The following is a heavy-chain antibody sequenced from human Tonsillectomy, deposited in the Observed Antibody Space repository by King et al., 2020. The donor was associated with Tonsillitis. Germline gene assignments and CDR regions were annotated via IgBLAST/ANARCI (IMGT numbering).Heavy chain of an antibody. CDR1: GFTFSSYW. CDR3: ARDLLYGYSSPIDY. D-gene: IGHD6-13*01. J-gene: IGHJ4*02. CDR2: IHTDGSST. V-gene: IGHV3-74*01. Sequence: VQLVESGGGLVQPGGSLRLSCAASGFTFSSYWMHWVRQAPGKGLVWVSLIHTDGSSTGYADSVKGRFTISRDNAKNTLYLQMNNLRAEDTAVYYCARDLLYGYSSPIDYWGQGTLVTVSS.